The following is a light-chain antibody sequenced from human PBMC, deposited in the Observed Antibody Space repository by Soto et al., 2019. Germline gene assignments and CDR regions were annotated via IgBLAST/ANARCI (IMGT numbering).Light chain of an antibody. CDR3: SSSAGSSMVV. J-gene: IGLJ2*01. CDR1: RSDVGGYNY. CDR2: EVS. V-gene: IGLV2-8*01. Sequence: QSALTQPPSASGSPGQSVTISCTGTRSDVGGYNYVSWYQQHPGKAPKLMIYEVSKRPSGVPDRFSGSKSGNKASLTVSGLQADDDADYYCSSSAGSSMVVFGGGTKVTVL.